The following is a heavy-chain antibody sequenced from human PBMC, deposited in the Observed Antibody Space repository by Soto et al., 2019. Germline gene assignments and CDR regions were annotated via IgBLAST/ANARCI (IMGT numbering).Heavy chain of an antibody. CDR2: IYPGDSDT. CDR3: ARHARYEWELPTGENWFDP. V-gene: IGHV5-51*01. CDR1: GYSFTSYW. D-gene: IGHD1-26*01. J-gene: IGHJ5*02. Sequence: EVQLVQSGAEVKKPGESLKISCKGSGYSFTSYWIGWVRQMPGKGLEWMGIIYPGDSDTRYSPSLQGQVTISADKSISTAYLQWSSLKASDTAMYYCARHARYEWELPTGENWFDPWGQGTLVTVSS.